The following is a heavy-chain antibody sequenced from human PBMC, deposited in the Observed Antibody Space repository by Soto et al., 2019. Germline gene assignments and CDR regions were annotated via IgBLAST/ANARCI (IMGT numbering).Heavy chain of an antibody. Sequence: QLVQSGGGLVQPGGSLRLSCAASGTTVSRNNMTWVRQAPGKGLEWLSIIYSGGDTYYADSVKGRFTISRDNPKNTVYLQMTSLRAEDTAVYYCARDGWSSSWAVTWGQGTLVSVSS. D-gene: IGHD6-13*01. CDR1: GTTVSRNN. J-gene: IGHJ5*02. CDR3: ARDGWSSSWAVT. V-gene: IGHV3-66*01. CDR2: IYSGGDT.